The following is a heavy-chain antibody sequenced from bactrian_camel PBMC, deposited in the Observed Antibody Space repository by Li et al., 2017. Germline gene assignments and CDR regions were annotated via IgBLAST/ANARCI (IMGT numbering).Heavy chain of an antibody. V-gene: IGHV3S10*01. CDR3: AADPSRELWVGYPPYKY. CDR2: IESDRST. CDR1: GFTHSDYC. D-gene: IGHD5*01. Sequence: DVQLVESGGGSVQAGGSLRLSCVGSGFTHSDYCMGWFRQAPGKGREGVAGIESDRSTSYADSVKGRFTVSQDSAKNILYLHMNSLKPEDTAVYYCAADPSRELWVGYPPYKYWGQGTQVTVS. J-gene: IGHJ4*01.